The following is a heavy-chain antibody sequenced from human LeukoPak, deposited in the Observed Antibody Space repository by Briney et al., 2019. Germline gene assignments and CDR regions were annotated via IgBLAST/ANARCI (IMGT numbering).Heavy chain of an antibody. CDR1: GYTFTGYY. Sequence: ASVKVSCKASGYTFTGYYMHWVRQAPGQGLEWMGWINPNSGGTNYAQKFQGRVTMTRDTSISTAYMELSRLRSDDTAVYYCARDQGDSSGLDAFDIWGQGKMVTVSS. D-gene: IGHD3-22*01. V-gene: IGHV1-2*02. J-gene: IGHJ3*02. CDR3: ARDQGDSSGLDAFDI. CDR2: INPNSGGT.